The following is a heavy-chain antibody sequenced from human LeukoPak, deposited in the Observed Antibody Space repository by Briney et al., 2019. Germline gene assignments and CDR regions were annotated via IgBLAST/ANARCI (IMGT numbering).Heavy chain of an antibody. CDR1: GYTFTGHD. CDR3: TLYNH. CDR2: INPNSGAT. V-gene: IGHV1-2*02. D-gene: IGHD5-24*01. Sequence: ASVKVSCKASGYTFTGHDLHWVRQAPGQRLGWVGWINPNSGATHYVQKFQGRVTMTRDTSINTAYMEVSSLGTDDTAVYYCTLYNHWGQGTLVTVSS. J-gene: IGHJ4*02.